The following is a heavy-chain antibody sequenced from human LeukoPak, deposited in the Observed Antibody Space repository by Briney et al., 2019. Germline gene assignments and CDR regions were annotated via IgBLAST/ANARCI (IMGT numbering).Heavy chain of an antibody. D-gene: IGHD6-6*01. Sequence: SETLSLTCTVSGGSISSGSYYWSWIRQPAGKGLEWIGRIYTSGSTNYNPSLKSRVTISVDTSKNQFSLKLSSVTAADTAVYYCAREGQLVRGFDYWGQGTLVTVSS. V-gene: IGHV4-61*02. CDR2: IYTSGST. CDR1: GGSISSGSYY. CDR3: AREGQLVRGFDY. J-gene: IGHJ4*02.